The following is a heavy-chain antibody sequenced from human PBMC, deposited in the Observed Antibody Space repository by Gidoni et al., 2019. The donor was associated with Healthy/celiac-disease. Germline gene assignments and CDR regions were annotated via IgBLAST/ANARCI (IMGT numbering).Heavy chain of an antibody. Sequence: QLQLQESGPGLVKPSETLSLTCTVPGGSISSSSYYWGWIRPPPGKGLEWIGSIYYSGSTYYNPSLKSRVTISVDTSKNQFSLKLSSVTAADTAVYYCAKHSSGWYFDYWGQGTLVTVSS. V-gene: IGHV4-39*01. CDR2: IYYSGST. J-gene: IGHJ4*02. D-gene: IGHD6-19*01. CDR3: AKHSSGWYFDY. CDR1: GGSISSSSYY.